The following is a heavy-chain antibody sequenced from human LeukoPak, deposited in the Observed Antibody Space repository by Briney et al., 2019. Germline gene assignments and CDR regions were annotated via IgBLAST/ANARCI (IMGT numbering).Heavy chain of an antibody. CDR3: ARDPGGGDFPFDY. CDR2: ISSSSRYI. J-gene: IGHJ4*02. D-gene: IGHD2-21*02. CDR1: GFTFRSYS. V-gene: IGHV3-21*01. Sequence: GGSLRLSCAASGFTFRSYSMYGVRQAPGKGLECVSSISSSSRYIYYADSVKGRFTISRDNAKNSLYLQMNRLRAEDTAVYYCARDPGGGDFPFDYWGQGTLVTVSS.